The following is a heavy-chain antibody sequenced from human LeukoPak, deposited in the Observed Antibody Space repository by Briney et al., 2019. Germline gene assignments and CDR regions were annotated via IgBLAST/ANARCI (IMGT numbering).Heavy chain of an antibody. CDR1: GFTFSSYA. J-gene: IGHJ4*02. CDR3: AKDQNVRFLEWLPDY. CDR2: ISGGGGSA. D-gene: IGHD3-3*01. Sequence: GGSLRLSCAASGFTFSSYAMSWVRQAPGKGLEWVSAISGGGGSAYYADSVKGRFTISRDNSKNTLYLQMNSLRAEDTAVYYCAKDQNVRFLEWLPDYWGQGTLVTVSS. V-gene: IGHV3-23*01.